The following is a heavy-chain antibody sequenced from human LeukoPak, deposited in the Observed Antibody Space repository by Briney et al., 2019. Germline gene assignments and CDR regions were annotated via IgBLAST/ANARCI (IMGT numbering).Heavy chain of an antibody. D-gene: IGHD5-18*01. Sequence: GGSLRLSCAASGFTFSSYAMSWVRQAPGKGLEWVSAISGSGGSTYYADSVKGRFTISRDNSKNTLNLQMNNLRVEDTAVYYCAKKPSGYTYGGYDYWGQGTLVTVSS. CDR3: AKKPSGYTYGGYDY. CDR2: ISGSGGST. CDR1: GFTFSSYA. J-gene: IGHJ4*02. V-gene: IGHV3-23*01.